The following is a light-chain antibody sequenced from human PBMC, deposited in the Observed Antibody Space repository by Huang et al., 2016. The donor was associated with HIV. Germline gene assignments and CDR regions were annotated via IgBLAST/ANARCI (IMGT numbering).Light chain of an antibody. CDR1: QGISNS. V-gene: IGKV1-NL1*01. Sequence: DIQMTQSPSSLSASVGDRVTITCRASQGISNSLAWYQQKPGKAPKLLLYAASTLESGVPSRFGGSGSGTDYTLTISSLQPEDFATYYCQQYYGAPNFGGGTKVEIK. J-gene: IGKJ4*01. CDR3: QQYYGAPN. CDR2: AAS.